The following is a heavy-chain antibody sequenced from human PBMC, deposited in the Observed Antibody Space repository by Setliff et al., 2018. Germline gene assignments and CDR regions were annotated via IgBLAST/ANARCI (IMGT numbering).Heavy chain of an antibody. J-gene: IGHJ4*02. CDR1: GYSISSGYY. CDR3: AKGSSGWFGLCDY. D-gene: IGHD6-19*01. CDR2: ISSSSSTI. Sequence: PSETLFLTCAVSGYSISSGYYWGWIRQPPGKGLEWVSYISSSSSTIYYADSVKGRFTISRDNSKNTLYLQMNSLRAEDTAVYYCAKGSSGWFGLCDYWGQGSLVTVSS. V-gene: IGHV3-11*04.